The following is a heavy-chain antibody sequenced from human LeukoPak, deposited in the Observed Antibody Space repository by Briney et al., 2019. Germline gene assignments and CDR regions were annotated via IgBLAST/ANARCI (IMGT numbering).Heavy chain of an antibody. CDR2: IYTSGST. J-gene: IGHJ1*01. D-gene: IGHD3-22*01. V-gene: IGHV4-61*02. CDR3: ARESMIAGSQH. CDR1: GGSISSGSYY. Sequence: PSETLSLTCTVSGGSISSGSYYWSWIRQPAGKGLEWIGRIYTSGSTNYNPSLKSRVTISVDTSKNQFSLKLSSVTAADTAVYYCARESMIAGSQHWGRGTLVTVSS.